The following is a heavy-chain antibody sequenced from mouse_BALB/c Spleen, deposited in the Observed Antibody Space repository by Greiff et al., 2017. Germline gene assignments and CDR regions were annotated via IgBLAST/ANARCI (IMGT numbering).Heavy chain of an antibody. Sequence: VQLQQSGAELVKPGASVKLSCTASGFNFNDSYMHWVKQRPEQGLEWIGRIDPANGNTKYDPKFQGKATITADTSSNTAYLQLSSLTSEDTAVYYCAIHEYVAMDYWGQGTSVTVSA. D-gene: IGHD5-1*01. V-gene: IGHV14-3*02. CDR3: AIHEYVAMDY. CDR2: IDPANGNT. CDR1: GFNFNDSY. J-gene: IGHJ4*01.